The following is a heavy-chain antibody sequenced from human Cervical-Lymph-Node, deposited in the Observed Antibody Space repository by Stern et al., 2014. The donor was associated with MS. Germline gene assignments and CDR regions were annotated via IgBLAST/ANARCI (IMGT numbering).Heavy chain of an antibody. Sequence: QVQLVQSGPGLVKPSQTLSLTCTVSGDSITRTDYFWSWIRQHPGKGLEWIGYIYYSVGTYYNPSLKSRVSISADTSKNQFSLKLTSVTAADTAVYYCARGDISDHWGQGILVTVPS. CDR1: GDSITRTDYF. CDR2: IYYSVGT. V-gene: IGHV4-31*03. D-gene: IGHD3-3*02. CDR3: ARGDISDH. J-gene: IGHJ5*02.